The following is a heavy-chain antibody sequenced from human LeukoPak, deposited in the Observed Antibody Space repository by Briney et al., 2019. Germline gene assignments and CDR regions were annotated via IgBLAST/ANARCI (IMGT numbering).Heavy chain of an antibody. CDR1: GFTFSSYA. CDR3: ARDRVPGGYDLDFDY. J-gene: IGHJ4*02. CDR2: ISYDGSNK. D-gene: IGHD5-12*01. V-gene: IGHV3-30*04. Sequence: GGSLRLSCAASGFTFSSYAMHWVRQAPGKGLEWVAVISYDGSNKYYADSVKGRFTISRDNSKNTLYLQMNSLRAEDTAVYYCARDRVPGGYDLDFDYWGQGTLVTVSS.